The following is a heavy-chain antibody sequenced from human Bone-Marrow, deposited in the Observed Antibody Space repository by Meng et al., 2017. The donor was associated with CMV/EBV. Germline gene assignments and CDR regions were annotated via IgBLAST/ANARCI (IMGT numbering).Heavy chain of an antibody. D-gene: IGHD4-23*01. Sequence: GESLKISCAASGFTFSSYSMNWVRQAPGKGLEWVSAISGSGGSTYYADSVKGRFTISRDNSKNTLYLQMNSLRAEDTAVYYCAKGSVVTTLGDYYYYYGMDVWGQGTTVTVSS. J-gene: IGHJ6*02. CDR1: GFTFSSYS. CDR3: AKGSVVTTLGDYYYYYGMDV. V-gene: IGHV3-23*01. CDR2: ISGSGGST.